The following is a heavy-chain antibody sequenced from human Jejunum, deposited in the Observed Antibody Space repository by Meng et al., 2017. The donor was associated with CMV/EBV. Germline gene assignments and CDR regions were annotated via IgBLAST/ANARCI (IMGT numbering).Heavy chain of an antibody. CDR2: IYPGDSDT. CDR3: ARRYCSSTTTCGTDV. CDR1: SSFTSYW. V-gene: IGHV5-51*01. J-gene: IGHJ6*02. Sequence: SSFTSYWIGWVRQMPGEGLEWMGIIYPGDSDTRYSPSFQGQVIISVDKSISTAYLQWSSLKASDSAMYYCARRYCSSTTTCGTDVWGQGTTVTVSS. D-gene: IGHD2-2*01.